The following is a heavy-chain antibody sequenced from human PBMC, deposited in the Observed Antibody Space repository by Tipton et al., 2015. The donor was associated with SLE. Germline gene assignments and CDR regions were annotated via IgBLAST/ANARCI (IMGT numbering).Heavy chain of an antibody. Sequence: LRLSCAVSGFTFSSYSMNWVRQPPGKGLEWIGEINHSGSTNYNPSLKSRVTISVDTSKNQFSLKLSSVTAADTAVYYCARGTGEGAFDIWGQGTMVTVSS. CDR1: GFTFSSYS. D-gene: IGHD7-27*01. CDR3: ARGTGEGAFDI. V-gene: IGHV4-34*01. CDR2: INHSGST. J-gene: IGHJ3*02.